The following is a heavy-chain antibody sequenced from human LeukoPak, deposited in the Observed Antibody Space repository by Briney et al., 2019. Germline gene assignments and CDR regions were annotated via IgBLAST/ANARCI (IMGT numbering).Heavy chain of an antibody. Sequence: ASVKVSCKASGYTFTSYDINWVRQATGQGLEWMGWISAYNGNTNYAQKLQGRVTMTTDTSTSTAYMELRSLRSDDTAVFYCARDTNGGYSYGYYYYYYMDVWGKGTTVTVSS. V-gene: IGHV1-18*01. D-gene: IGHD5-18*01. CDR1: GYTFTSYD. J-gene: IGHJ6*03. CDR3: ARDTNGGYSYGYYYYYYMDV. CDR2: ISAYNGNT.